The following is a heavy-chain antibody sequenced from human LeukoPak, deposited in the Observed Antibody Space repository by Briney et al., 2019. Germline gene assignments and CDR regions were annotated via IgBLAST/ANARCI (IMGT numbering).Heavy chain of an antibody. V-gene: IGHV4-34*01. CDR3: AGRRQWLAKRATYYYYGMDV. Sequence: PSETLSLTCAVYGGSFSGYYWSWIRQPPGKGLEWIGEINHSGSTNYNPSLKSRVTISVDTSKNQFSLKLSSVTAADTAVYYCAGRRQWLAKRATYYYYGMDVWGKGTTVTVSS. J-gene: IGHJ6*04. D-gene: IGHD6-19*01. CDR2: INHSGST. CDR1: GGSFSGYY.